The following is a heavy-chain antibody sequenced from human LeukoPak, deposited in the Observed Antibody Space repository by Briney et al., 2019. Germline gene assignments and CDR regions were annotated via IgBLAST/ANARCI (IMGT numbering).Heavy chain of an antibody. D-gene: IGHD2-2*01. J-gene: IGHJ4*02. CDR2: MNPNSGNT. Sequence: ASVKVSSKASGYTFTSYDINWVRQATGQELEWMGWMNPNSGNTGYAQKFQGRVTITRNTSISTAYMELSSLRSEDTAVYYCARGPLPAAGTSDYWGQGTLVTVSS. V-gene: IGHV1-8*03. CDR3: ARGPLPAAGTSDY. CDR1: GYTFTSYD.